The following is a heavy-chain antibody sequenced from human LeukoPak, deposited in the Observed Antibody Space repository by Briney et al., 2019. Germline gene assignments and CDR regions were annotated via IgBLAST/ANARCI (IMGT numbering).Heavy chain of an antibody. CDR2: SYYSGGT. Sequence: PSKTLSLTCTVSGGSISNYYWSWIRQSPGKGLEWIGYSYYSGGTNYNPSLKNRFTISVDTSKNQFSLKLTSVTAADTAVYYCARGSGWYAYWGHGTLVTVS. CDR1: GGSISNYY. V-gene: IGHV4-59*01. CDR3: ARGSGWYAY. J-gene: IGHJ5*01. D-gene: IGHD3-3*01.